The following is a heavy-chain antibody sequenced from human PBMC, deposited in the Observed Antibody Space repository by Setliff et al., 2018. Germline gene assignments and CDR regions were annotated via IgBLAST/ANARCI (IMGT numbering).Heavy chain of an antibody. CDR1: GFTFSSYW. D-gene: IGHD5-18*01. CDR3: ARGGYSYGY. CDR2: INSDGSST. Sequence: GGSLRLSCAASGFTFSSYWMYWVRQAPGKGLVWVSRINSDGSSTSYADSVKGRFTVSRDNFKNTVDLQMNSLRAEDTAVYYCARGGYSYGYWGQGTLVTVSS. V-gene: IGHV3-74*01. J-gene: IGHJ4*02.